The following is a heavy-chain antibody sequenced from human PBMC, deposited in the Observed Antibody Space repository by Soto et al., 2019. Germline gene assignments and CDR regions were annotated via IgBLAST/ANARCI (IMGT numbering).Heavy chain of an antibody. J-gene: IGHJ4*02. Sequence: GGSLRLSCVASRFSFSSYEMSWVRQAAGKGLEWVSRVSLTGDRTNYAGSVKGRFTVSRDNFKNTLYLEMDSLRPEDTAIYYCARGGGYCTPTSCAIDSWGRGTPVTVSS. D-gene: IGHD2-8*01. CDR3: ARGGGYCTPTSCAIDS. CDR2: VSLTGDRT. V-gene: IGHV3-23*01. CDR1: RFSFSSYE.